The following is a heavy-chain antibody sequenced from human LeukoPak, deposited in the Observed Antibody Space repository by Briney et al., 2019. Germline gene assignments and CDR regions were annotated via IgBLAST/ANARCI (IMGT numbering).Heavy chain of an antibody. CDR1: GYTFTGYY. J-gene: IGHJ3*02. Sequence: ASVKVSCKASGYTFTGYYMHWVRQAPGQGLEWMGWINPNSGGTNYAQKFQGWGTMTRDTSISTAYMELSRLRSDDTAVYYCARSGFGEDGAFDIWGQGTMVTVSS. V-gene: IGHV1-2*04. CDR3: ARSGFGEDGAFDI. CDR2: INPNSGGT. D-gene: IGHD3-10*01.